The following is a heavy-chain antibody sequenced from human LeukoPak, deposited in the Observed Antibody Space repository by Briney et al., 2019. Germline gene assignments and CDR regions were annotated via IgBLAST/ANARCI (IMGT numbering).Heavy chain of an antibody. CDR1: GGTFSSYA. Sequence: SVKVSCKASGGTFSSYAISWVRQAPGQGLEWMGRIIPILGIANYAQKFQGRVTITADKSTSTAYMELSSLRSEDTAVYYCARGSRYYDSSGYPSPKGFDPWGQGTLVTVSS. CDR2: IIPILGIA. J-gene: IGHJ5*02. CDR3: ARGSRYYDSSGYPSPKGFDP. D-gene: IGHD3-22*01. V-gene: IGHV1-69*04.